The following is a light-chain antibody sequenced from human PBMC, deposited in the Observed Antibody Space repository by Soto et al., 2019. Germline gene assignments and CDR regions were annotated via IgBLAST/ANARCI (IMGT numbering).Light chain of an antibody. Sequence: EIVLTHSPDTLSLSPWEIATLSCRASQSVSSSYLAWYQQKPGQAPRLLIYGASSRAIGIPDRFSGSGSGTDFTLTISRLEPEDFAVYYRQQYGSSRWTFGQGTKVDIK. CDR3: QQYGSSRWT. CDR1: QSVSSSY. CDR2: GAS. J-gene: IGKJ1*01. V-gene: IGKV3-20*01.